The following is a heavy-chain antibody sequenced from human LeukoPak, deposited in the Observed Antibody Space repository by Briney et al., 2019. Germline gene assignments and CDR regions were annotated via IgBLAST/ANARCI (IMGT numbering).Heavy chain of an antibody. Sequence: ASVKVSCKASRYIFTSYYIHWVRQAPGQGLEWMGWINPNNCGTKYAQRFRGRVTMTSDTSISTAYMELSRLRSDDTAIYYCARDRGSSWFADYWGQGSLVTVSS. J-gene: IGHJ4*02. CDR1: RYIFTSYY. V-gene: IGHV1-2*02. CDR2: INPNNCGT. D-gene: IGHD6-13*01. CDR3: ARDRGSSWFADY.